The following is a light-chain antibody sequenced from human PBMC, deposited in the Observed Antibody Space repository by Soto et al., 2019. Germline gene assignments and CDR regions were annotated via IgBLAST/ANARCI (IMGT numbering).Light chain of an antibody. Sequence: EIVLTQSPGTLSLSPGERATLSCRASQSVNLNLAWYQQKPDQAPRLLIYGASTRATGIQARFSGSGSGTEFTLTIRSLQSEDFAVYYCKQYSNWPFTFGGGTKVDIK. V-gene: IGKV3-15*01. CDR3: KQYSNWPFT. CDR1: QSVNLN. J-gene: IGKJ4*01. CDR2: GAS.